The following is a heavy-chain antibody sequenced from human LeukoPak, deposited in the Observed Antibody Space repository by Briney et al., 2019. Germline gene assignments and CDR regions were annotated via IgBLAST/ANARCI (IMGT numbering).Heavy chain of an antibody. D-gene: IGHD5-24*01. CDR2: IYPGDSDT. CDR1: GYSFTSYW. V-gene: IGHV5-51*01. CDR3: ARAGYQMATIEGWFDP. J-gene: IGHJ5*02. Sequence: GESLKISCKGSGYSFTSYWIGWVRQMPGKGLEWMGIIYPGDSDTRYSPSFQGQVTISADKSISTAYLQWSSLKASDTAMYYCARAGYQMATIEGWFDPWGQGTLVTVSS.